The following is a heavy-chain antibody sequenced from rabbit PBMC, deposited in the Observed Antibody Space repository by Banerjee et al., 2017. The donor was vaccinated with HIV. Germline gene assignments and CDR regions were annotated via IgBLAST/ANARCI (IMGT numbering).Heavy chain of an antibody. V-gene: IGHV1S45*01. CDR2: SNSNTGNT. CDR1: GFSCSNKYY. Sequence: QQQQEECGGVVANPEGSLTLSCTASGFSCSNKYYMGWVRHAQGKGMEWISCSNSNTGNTVYSSWAKGRLSISRTSSTTVNLQMTSLTAADTATYFCARDFAGVTGRYFDLWGPGTLVTVS. D-gene: IGHD4-2*01. CDR3: ARDFAGVTGRYFDL. J-gene: IGHJ4*01.